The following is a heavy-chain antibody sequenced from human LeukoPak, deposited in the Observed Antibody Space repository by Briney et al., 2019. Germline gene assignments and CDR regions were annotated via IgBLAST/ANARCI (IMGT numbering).Heavy chain of an antibody. J-gene: IGHJ4*02. Sequence: PGGSLRLSCAASGFTFSSYALHWVRQAPGKGLEWVGVISYDGSNKYYADSVKGRFTISRDNSKNTLYLQMNSLRAEDTAVYYCARDKSVSVAGTGGFVYWGQGTLVTVSS. CDR3: ARDKSVSVAGTGGFVY. CDR1: GFTFSSYA. D-gene: IGHD6-19*01. CDR2: ISYDGSNK. V-gene: IGHV3-30-3*01.